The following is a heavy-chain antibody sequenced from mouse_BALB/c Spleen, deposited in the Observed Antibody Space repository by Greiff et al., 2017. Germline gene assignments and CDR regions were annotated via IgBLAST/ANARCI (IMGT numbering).Heavy chain of an antibody. CDR3: TGEDYDGGWFAY. J-gene: IGHJ3*01. CDR2: ISSGGSYT. Sequence: EVKLVESGGGLVKPGGSLKLSCAASGFTFSSYAMSWVRQSPEKRLEWVAEISSGGSYTYYPDTVTGRFTISRDNAKNTLYLQMSSLKSEDTAMYYCTGEDYDGGWFAYWGQGTLVTVSA. D-gene: IGHD2-4*01. V-gene: IGHV5-9-4*01. CDR1: GFTFSSYA.